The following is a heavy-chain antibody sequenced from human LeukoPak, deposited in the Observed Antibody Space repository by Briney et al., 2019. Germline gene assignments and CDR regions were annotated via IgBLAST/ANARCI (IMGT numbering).Heavy chain of an antibody. CDR1: GGSISSGGYY. Sequence: SETLSLTCTVSGGSISSGGYYWSWIRQPPGKGLEWIGYIYHSGSTYYNPSLKSRVTISVDRSKNQFSLKLSSVTAADTAVYYCAKISAVVVAALYYFDYWGQGTLVTVSS. D-gene: IGHD2-15*01. J-gene: IGHJ4*02. V-gene: IGHV4-30-2*01. CDR3: AKISAVVVAALYYFDY. CDR2: IYHSGST.